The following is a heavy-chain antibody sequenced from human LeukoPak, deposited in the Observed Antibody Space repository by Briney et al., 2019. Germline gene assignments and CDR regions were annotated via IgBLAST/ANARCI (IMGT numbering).Heavy chain of an antibody. CDR3: ARARTLWGDYFGYYYYMDV. CDR2: ISAYNGNT. CDR1: GYTFTSYG. V-gene: IGHV1-18*01. D-gene: IGHD4-17*01. J-gene: IGHJ6*03. Sequence: ASVKVSCKASGYTFTSYGISWVRQAPGQGLEWMGWISAYNGNTNYAQKLQGRVTMTTDTSTSTAYMELRSLRSDDTAVYYCARARTLWGDYFGYYYYMDVWGKGTTVTISS.